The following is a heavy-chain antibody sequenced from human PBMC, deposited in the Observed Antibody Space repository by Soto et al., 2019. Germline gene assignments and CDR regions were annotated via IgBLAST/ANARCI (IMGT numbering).Heavy chain of an antibody. D-gene: IGHD6-13*01. J-gene: IGHJ4*02. CDR2: IIPILGIA. CDR1: GGTFSSYT. V-gene: IGHV1-69*02. CDR3: TRSGGAAAALDY. Sequence: SVKVSCKASGGTFSSYTISWVRQAPGQGLEWMGRIIPILGIANYAQKFQGRVTITADKSTSTAYMELSSLRSEDTAVYYCTRSGGAAAALDYWGQGTLVTVSS.